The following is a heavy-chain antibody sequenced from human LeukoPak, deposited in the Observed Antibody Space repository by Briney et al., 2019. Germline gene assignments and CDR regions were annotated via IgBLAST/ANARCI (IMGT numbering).Heavy chain of an antibody. CDR3: ARSYGDYITGAYAFDV. J-gene: IGHJ3*01. V-gene: IGHV4-59*08. CDR2: IYYSGST. CDR1: GGSISNYY. D-gene: IGHD4-17*01. Sequence: SETLSLTCTVSGGSISNYYWSWIRQPPEKGLGWIGYIYYSGSTNYNPSLKSRVTISVDTSKNQFSLKLTSVTAADTAVYYCARSYGDYITGAYAFDVWGQGTMVTVSS.